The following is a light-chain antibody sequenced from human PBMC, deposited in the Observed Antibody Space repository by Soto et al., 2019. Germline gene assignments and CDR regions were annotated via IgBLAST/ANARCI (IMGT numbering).Light chain of an antibody. J-gene: IGLJ1*01. CDR1: RSDIGSYNY. V-gene: IGLV2-14*01. CDR2: GVS. CDR3: ISYTGSSTSYV. Sequence: QSVLTQPASVSVSPGQSITISCSGTRSDIGSYNYVAWYQQFPGKTPKILIYGVSNRPSGVSSRFSGSKSGNTAPLTISGLQAEDEADYYCISYTGSSTSYVFGSGTKV.